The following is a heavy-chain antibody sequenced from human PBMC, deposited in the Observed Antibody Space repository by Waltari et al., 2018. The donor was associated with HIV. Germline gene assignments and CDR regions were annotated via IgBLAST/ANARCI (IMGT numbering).Heavy chain of an antibody. V-gene: IGHV4-39*01. J-gene: IGHJ5*02. CDR3: ARRAVVVTAKGPFDP. CDR1: GDSISSSSYS. Sequence: QLQLQESGPGLVKPSETLSLTCPVSGDSISSSSYSWGWIRQPPGKVLEWIGSISYSGSTYYNPSLKSRVTISVDTSKNQFSLKLSSVTAADTAVYYCARRAVVVTAKGPFDPWGQGTLVTVSS. CDR2: ISYSGST. D-gene: IGHD2-21*02.